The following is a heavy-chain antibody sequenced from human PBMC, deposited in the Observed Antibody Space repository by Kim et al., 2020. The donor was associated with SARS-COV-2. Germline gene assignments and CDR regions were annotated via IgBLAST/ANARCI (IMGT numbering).Heavy chain of an antibody. V-gene: IGHV4-34*01. CDR2: INHSGST. Sequence: SETLSLTCAVYGGSFSGYYWSWIRQPPGKGLEWIGEINHSGSTNYNPSLKSRVTISVDTSKNQFSLKLSSVTAADTAVYYCARKFYSSGWYSHWGQGTLVTVSS. CDR1: GGSFSGYY. D-gene: IGHD6-19*01. J-gene: IGHJ4*02. CDR3: ARKFYSSGWYSH.